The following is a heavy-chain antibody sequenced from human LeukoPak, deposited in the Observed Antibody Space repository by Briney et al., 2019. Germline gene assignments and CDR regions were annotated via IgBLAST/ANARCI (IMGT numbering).Heavy chain of an antibody. V-gene: IGHV3-11*01. J-gene: IGHJ4*02. CDR3: SVRRGDYYDY. CDR1: GFSFSDNY. Sequence: PGGSLRLSCAASGFSFSDNYMNWIRQAPGKGLEWVSQISSSGGIIHYADSVKGRFTMSRDNPKNTLSLQMSSLRAEDTAVYYCSVRRGDYYDYWGQGTLVTVAS. D-gene: IGHD3-10*02. CDR2: ISSSGGII.